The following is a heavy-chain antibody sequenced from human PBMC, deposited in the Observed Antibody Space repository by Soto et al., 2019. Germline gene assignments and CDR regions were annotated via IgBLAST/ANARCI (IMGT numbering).Heavy chain of an antibody. V-gene: IGHV6-1*01. CDR2: TYYRSSLYN. CDR1: GDSFSSNSPP. Sequence: PSHTLSLTCAISGDSFSSNSPPLNWIRQSPSRGLECLGRTYYRSSLYNDYAVPVRSRRTVNADTSKHQFSLQLTSVTLQDQDVYYCARTTSYQWYYMDVWGKATTVTVSS. CDR3: ARTTSYQWYYMDV. J-gene: IGHJ6*03. D-gene: IGHD1-7*01.